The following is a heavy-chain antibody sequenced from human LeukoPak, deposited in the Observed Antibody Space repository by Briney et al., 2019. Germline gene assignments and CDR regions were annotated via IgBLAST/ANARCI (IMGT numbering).Heavy chain of an antibody. CDR1: GYTFTSYA. J-gene: IGHJ6*02. V-gene: IGHV1-3*01. CDR3: ARDPGADLYSGSHYGVDV. CDR2: SNAGNGNT. D-gene: IGHD1-26*01. Sequence: ASVKVSCKASGYTFTSYAMHWVRQAPGQRLEWMGWSNAGNGNTKYSQKFQGRVTITRDTSASTAYMELSSLRSEDTAVYYCARDPGADLYSGSHYGVDVWGQGTTVTVSS.